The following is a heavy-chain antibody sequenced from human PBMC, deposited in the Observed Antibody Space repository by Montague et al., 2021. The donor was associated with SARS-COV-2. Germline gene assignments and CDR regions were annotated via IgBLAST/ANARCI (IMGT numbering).Heavy chain of an antibody. Sequence: CAISGDSVSSNIATWNWIRQSPSRGLEWLGRTYYRSKWYNDYAVSVKSRVIINPDTSNNRISLQLNSVTPEDTAVYYCARAYCGGDCYFYRYFDLWGRGTLVTVSS. CDR2: TYYRSKWYN. V-gene: IGHV6-1*01. CDR1: GDSVSSNIAT. J-gene: IGHJ2*01. CDR3: ARAYCGGDCYFYRYFDL. D-gene: IGHD2-21*02.